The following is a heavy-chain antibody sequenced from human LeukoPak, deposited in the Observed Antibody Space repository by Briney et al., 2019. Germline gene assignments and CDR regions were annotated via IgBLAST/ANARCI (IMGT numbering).Heavy chain of an antibody. CDR2: IYYSGST. D-gene: IGHD4-23*01. J-gene: IGHJ5*02. V-gene: IGHV4-30-4*01. Sequence: SQTLSLTCTVSGGSISSGDYYWSWIRQPPGKGLEWIGYIYYSGSTYYNPSLKSRVTISVDTSKNQFSLKLSSVTAADTAVYYCARPHYGGNSRRSNWFDPWGQGTLVTVSS. CDR1: GGSISSGDYY. CDR3: ARPHYGGNSRRSNWFDP.